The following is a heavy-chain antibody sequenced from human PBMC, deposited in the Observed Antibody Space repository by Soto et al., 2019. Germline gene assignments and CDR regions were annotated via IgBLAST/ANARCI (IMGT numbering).Heavy chain of an antibody. CDR3: AKEDRDRETGLVPATIDGMDV. CDR1: GGTFSRYS. V-gene: IGHV1-69*08. J-gene: IGHJ6*02. CDR2: IIPIFGIP. D-gene: IGHD2-2*01. Sequence: QVQLVQSGAEVKKPGSSVKVSCKASGGTFSRYSITWVRQAPGHGLEWIGRIIPIFGIPTYAQKFQGRVTFTAEASTRIADMELSSLRFDDTAVYYCAKEDRDRETGLVPATIDGMDVWGQGTTVTVSS.